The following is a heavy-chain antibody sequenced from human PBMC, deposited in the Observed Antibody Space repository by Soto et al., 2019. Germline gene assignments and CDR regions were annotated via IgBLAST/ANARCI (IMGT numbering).Heavy chain of an antibody. Sequence: PSETLSLTCAVYGGSFSGYYWSWIRQPPGKGLEWIGEINHSGSTNYNPSLKSRVTISVDTSKNQFSLKLSSVTAADTAVYYCARGQGYGLEPNRRFDPWGQGTLVTVSS. CDR3: ARGQGYGLEPNRRFDP. J-gene: IGHJ5*02. V-gene: IGHV4-34*01. D-gene: IGHD1-1*01. CDR2: INHSGST. CDR1: GGSFSGYY.